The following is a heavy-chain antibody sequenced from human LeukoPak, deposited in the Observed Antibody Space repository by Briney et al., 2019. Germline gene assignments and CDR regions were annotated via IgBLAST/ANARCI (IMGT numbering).Heavy chain of an antibody. D-gene: IGHD1-26*01. CDR1: GYTFTSYG. J-gene: IGHJ4*02. CDR2: ISAYNGNT. CDR3: ARDGVGANHPLRY. V-gene: IGHV1-18*01. Sequence: VASVKVSCKASGYTFTSYGISWVRQAPGQGLEWMGWISAYNGNTNYAQKLQGRVTMTTDTSTSTDYMELRSLRSDDTAVYYCARDGVGANHPLRYWGQGTLVTVSS.